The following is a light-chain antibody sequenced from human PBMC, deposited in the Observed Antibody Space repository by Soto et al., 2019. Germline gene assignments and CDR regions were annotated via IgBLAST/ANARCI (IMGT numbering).Light chain of an antibody. CDR1: QTVSSA. CDR2: DAS. Sequence: ESVLTQSPGTLSLSPGERATLSCRASQTVSSARLAWFQQKPGQAPRLLIYDASNRATGIPARFSGSGSGADFTLTISSLEPEDFAVYYCQQRSNWPRTFGQGTKVDIK. J-gene: IGKJ1*01. V-gene: IGKV3-11*01. CDR3: QQRSNWPRT.